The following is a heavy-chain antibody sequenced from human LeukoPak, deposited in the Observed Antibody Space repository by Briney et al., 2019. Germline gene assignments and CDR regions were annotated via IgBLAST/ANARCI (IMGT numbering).Heavy chain of an antibody. CDR3: ARVSGQQLVQGLDY. CDR2: ISNSGNTR. Sequence: PGGSLRLSCAGSGFTFSDNYMNWIRQAPGKGLEWISYISNSGNTRYYADSVKGRFTISRDNSKNTLYLQMNSLRAEDTAVYYCARVSGQQLVQGLDYWGQGTLVTVSS. J-gene: IGHJ4*02. D-gene: IGHD6-13*01. V-gene: IGHV3-11*04. CDR1: GFTFSDNY.